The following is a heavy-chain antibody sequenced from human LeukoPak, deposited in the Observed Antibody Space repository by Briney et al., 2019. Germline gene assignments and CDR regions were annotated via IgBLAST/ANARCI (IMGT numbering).Heavy chain of an antibody. Sequence: SETLSLTCAVYGGSFSGYYWSWIREPPGKGLDWIGEINHSGSTNYNPSLKSRVTISVDTSKNQFSLKLSSVTAADTAVYYCARGDIVVVPASWIYYYGMDVWGQGTTVTVSS. CDR2: INHSGST. D-gene: IGHD2-2*01. CDR1: GGSFSGYY. V-gene: IGHV4-34*01. J-gene: IGHJ6*02. CDR3: ARGDIVVVPASWIYYYGMDV.